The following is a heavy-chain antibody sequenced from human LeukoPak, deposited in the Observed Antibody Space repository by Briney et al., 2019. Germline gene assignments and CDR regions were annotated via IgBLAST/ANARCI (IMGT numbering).Heavy chain of an antibody. D-gene: IGHD6-13*01. CDR1: GYTFTSYD. CDR3: ARDYLAAAGYYYYYMDV. CDR2: INPNSGGT. Sequence: VPSVHFSCNASGYTFTSYDINWVRHATGQGLEWMGWINPNSGGTNYAKKFQGRVTMTRDTSISTAYCELSRLRSDDTAVYYCARDYLAAAGYYYYYMDVWGKGTTVTVSS. J-gene: IGHJ6*03. V-gene: IGHV1-2*02.